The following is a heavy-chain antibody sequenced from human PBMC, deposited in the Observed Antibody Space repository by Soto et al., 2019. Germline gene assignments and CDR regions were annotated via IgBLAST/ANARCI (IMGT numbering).Heavy chain of an antibody. V-gene: IGHV3-23*01. CDR2: ISRSGNST. Sequence: EVQVLESGGGLAQPGRSLRLSCAVSGPSFSSYAMTWVRQSPGKGLEWVSSISRSGNSTYSADSVRGRFTISRDNSKNTLYLQMNSLRAEDTAVYYCAKDAKILDWLPTSYYFDFWGQGTLVTVSS. D-gene: IGHD3-9*01. CDR1: GPSFSSYA. J-gene: IGHJ4*02. CDR3: AKDAKILDWLPTSYYFDF.